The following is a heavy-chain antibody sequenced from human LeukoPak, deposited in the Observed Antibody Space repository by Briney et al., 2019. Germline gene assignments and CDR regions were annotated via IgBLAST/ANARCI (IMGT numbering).Heavy chain of an antibody. Sequence: GGSLRLSCAASGFTFSSYSMNWVRQAPGKGLEWVSYISSSSSTIYYADSVKGRFTISRDNAKNSLYLQMNSLRAEDTAVYYCAREVGSSWYRAPSHFDYWGQGTLVTVSS. J-gene: IGHJ4*02. CDR1: GFTFSSYS. D-gene: IGHD6-13*01. V-gene: IGHV3-48*01. CDR3: AREVGSSWYRAPSHFDY. CDR2: ISSSSSTI.